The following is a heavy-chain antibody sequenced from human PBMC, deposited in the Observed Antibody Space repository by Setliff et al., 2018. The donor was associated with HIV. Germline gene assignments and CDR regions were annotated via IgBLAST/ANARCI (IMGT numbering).Heavy chain of an antibody. CDR2: ISSDGRYI. CDR1: GFSFRTYN. Sequence: GGSLRLSCAASGFSFRTYNMNWVRRAPGKGLEWVSSISSDGRYIYYADSVKGRFTISRDDAKSSLYLQMYSLRAEDTAVYYCARDRASSGYYSQFDYWGQGEMVTVSS. J-gene: IGHJ4*01. CDR3: ARDRASSGYYSQFDY. V-gene: IGHV3-21*01. D-gene: IGHD3-22*01.